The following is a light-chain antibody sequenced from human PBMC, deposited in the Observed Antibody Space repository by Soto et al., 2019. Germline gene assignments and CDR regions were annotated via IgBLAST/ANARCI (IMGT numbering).Light chain of an antibody. J-gene: IGKJ1*01. CDR2: GAS. Sequence: EIVLTQSPGTLSLSPGERATLSCRASQSVSSSYLAWYQQKPGQAPSLLIYGASSTATGIPDRFSGSGSGTDFTLTISRLEPEDCAVYYCQQYGSSQSFGQGTKVEIK. CDR3: QQYGSSQS. CDR1: QSVSSSY. V-gene: IGKV3-20*01.